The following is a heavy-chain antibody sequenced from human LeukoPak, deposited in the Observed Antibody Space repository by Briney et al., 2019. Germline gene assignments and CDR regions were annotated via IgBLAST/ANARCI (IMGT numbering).Heavy chain of an antibody. CDR1: GYTFTSYY. J-gene: IGHJ5*02. CDR2: INPRGGST. Sequence: ASVKVSCKASGYTFTSYYMHWVRHAAGQGLEWMGIINPRGGSTSYAQKFQGRVTMTRDTSTSTVYMELSSLRSEDTAVYYCARDALPGFYGDYRHWFDPWGQGTLVTVSS. V-gene: IGHV1-46*03. CDR3: ARDALPGFYGDYRHWFDP. D-gene: IGHD4-17*01.